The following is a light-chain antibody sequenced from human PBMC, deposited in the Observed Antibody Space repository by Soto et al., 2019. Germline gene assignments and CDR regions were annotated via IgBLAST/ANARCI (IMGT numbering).Light chain of an antibody. J-gene: IGLJ1*01. Sequence: QSVLTQPPSVSGAPGQRVTISCTGSSSSIGAGYDVHWYQQLPGTAPKLLIYANNNRPSGVPDRFSGSKSGTSASLAVTGLQADDEDDYYCQSYDSNLGGYVFGTGTKLTVL. CDR1: SSSIGAGYD. CDR3: QSYDSNLGGYV. CDR2: ANN. V-gene: IGLV1-40*01.